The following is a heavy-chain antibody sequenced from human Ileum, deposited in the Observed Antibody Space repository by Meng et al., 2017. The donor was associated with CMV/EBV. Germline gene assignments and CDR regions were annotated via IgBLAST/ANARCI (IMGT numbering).Heavy chain of an antibody. CDR2: VSTGSTYI. CDR1: GFTFSSYG. Sequence: GGSLRLSCVGSGFTFSSYGMNWVRQAPGKGLEWVSSVSTGSTYIDYADSVKGRLTISRDNAKNSVYLQMNSLRVEDTAVYYCTRDRFGMDVWGQGTPVTVSS. V-gene: IGHV3-21*01. CDR3: TRDRFGMDV. J-gene: IGHJ6*02.